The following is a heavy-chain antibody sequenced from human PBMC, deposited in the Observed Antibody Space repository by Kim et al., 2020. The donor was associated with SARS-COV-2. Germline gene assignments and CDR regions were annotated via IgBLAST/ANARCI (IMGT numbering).Heavy chain of an antibody. CDR2: IYYRGST. CDR1: GGSLSSSGYY. J-gene: IGHJ4*02. CDR3: ARDYDSSGYYDI. Sequence: SETLSLTCTVSGGSLSSSGYYWSWFRQHPGKCLGWIGYIYYRGSTYYSPSLNSRLTISVDTSKYLFSLKLTSVSAADTAVYYCARDYDSSGYYDIWGQGILVTVSS. D-gene: IGHD3-22*01. V-gene: IGHV4-31*03.